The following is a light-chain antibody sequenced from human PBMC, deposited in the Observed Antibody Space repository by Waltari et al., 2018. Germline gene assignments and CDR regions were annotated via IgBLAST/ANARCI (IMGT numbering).Light chain of an antibody. CDR3: QSYDSSLFYV. CDR1: SSTIGAGYA. J-gene: IGLJ1*01. V-gene: IGLV1-40*01. Sequence: QSVLTQPPSVSGAPGQRVPISCTGSSSTIGAGYAVHWYQQLPGTAPKLLIYGNSNRPSGVPDRFSGSKSGTSASLAITGLQAEDEADYYCQSYDSSLFYVFGTGTKVTVL. CDR2: GNS.